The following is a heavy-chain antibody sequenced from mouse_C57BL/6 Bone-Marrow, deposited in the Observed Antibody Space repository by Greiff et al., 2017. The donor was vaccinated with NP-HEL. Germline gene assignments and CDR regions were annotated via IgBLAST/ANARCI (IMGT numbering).Heavy chain of an antibody. Sequence: VQLQQSGPELVKPGASVKISCKASGYSFTGYYMHWVKQSHGNILDWIGYIYPYNGVSSNTKKLKGKGTLTVYKSSVTAYMELRSLTSEDSAVYYCARSGIYGNYNYFDYWGQGTTLTVSS. D-gene: IGHD2-1*01. CDR1: GYSFTGYY. CDR2: IYPYNGVS. V-gene: IGHV1-31*01. J-gene: IGHJ2*01. CDR3: ARSGIYGNYNYFDY.